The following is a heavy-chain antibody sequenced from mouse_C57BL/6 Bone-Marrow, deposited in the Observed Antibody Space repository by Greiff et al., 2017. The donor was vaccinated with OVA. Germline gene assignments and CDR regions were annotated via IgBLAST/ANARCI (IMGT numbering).Heavy chain of an antibody. CDR3: ARPRAYYYGSSYAWFAY. D-gene: IGHD1-1*01. CDR2: IYPGSGSP. J-gene: IGHJ3*01. CDR1: GYTFTSYW. V-gene: IGHV1-55*01. Sequence: QVQLQQSGAELVKPGASVKMSCKASGYTFTSYWITWVKQRPGQGLEWIGDIYPGSGSPNYNEKFKSKATLTVATSSSPAYMQLSSLTSEDSAVYYCARPRAYYYGSSYAWFAYWGQGTLVTVSA.